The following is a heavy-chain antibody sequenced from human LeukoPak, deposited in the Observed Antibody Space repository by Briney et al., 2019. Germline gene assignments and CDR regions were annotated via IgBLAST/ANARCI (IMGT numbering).Heavy chain of an antibody. CDR1: GGSFSGYY. J-gene: IGHJ4*02. V-gene: IGHV4-34*01. Sequence: SETLSLTCAVYGGSFSGYYWTWIRQPPGKGLEWIGEINHSGGTNYNPSLKSRVTISVDTSKNQFSLKLSSVTAADTAAYYCARVPRGDSSSYKGVYWGQGTLVTVSS. CDR3: ARVPRGDSSSYKGVY. D-gene: IGHD3-22*01. CDR2: INHSGGT.